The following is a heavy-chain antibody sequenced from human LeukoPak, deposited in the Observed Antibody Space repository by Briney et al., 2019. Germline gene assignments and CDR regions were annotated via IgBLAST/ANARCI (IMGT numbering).Heavy chain of an antibody. Sequence: SVKVSCKVSGYTLTELSMHWVRQAPGKGLEWMGGFDPEDGETIYAQKFQGRVTMTEDTSTDTAYMELSSLRSEDTAVYYCATGPDYSNPDAFDIWGQGTMVTVSS. CDR3: ATGPDYSNPDAFDI. CDR1: GYTLTELS. CDR2: FDPEDGET. V-gene: IGHV1-24*01. D-gene: IGHD4-11*01. J-gene: IGHJ3*02.